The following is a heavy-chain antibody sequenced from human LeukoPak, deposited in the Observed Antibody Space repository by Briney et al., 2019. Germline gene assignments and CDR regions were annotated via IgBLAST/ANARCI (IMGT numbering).Heavy chain of an antibody. Sequence: SETLSLTCTVSGGSLSSSSYYWGWIRRPPGKGLEWIASIYYSGTTHYNPALKSRVTMSVDTSKHHFSLKLSAVTAADTAVYYCARQFHGSGYVDDLWGQGTLVTVSS. J-gene: IGHJ5*02. CDR2: IYYSGTT. CDR1: GGSLSSSSYY. V-gene: IGHV4-39*01. CDR3: ARQFHGSGYVDDL. D-gene: IGHD5-12*01.